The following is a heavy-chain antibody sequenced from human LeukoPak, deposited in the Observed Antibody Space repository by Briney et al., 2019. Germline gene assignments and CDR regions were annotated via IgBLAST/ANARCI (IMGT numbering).Heavy chain of an antibody. V-gene: IGHV4-59*13. Sequence: PSDTLSLTCTVCVGFNRFYYWSWLRRPRGGELQWVGYITSSGTTDYNPSFKSRVIISVNTSKKQFFLKLNSVTAADTAVYYCVRGANRYDPWGQGTLDTVSS. J-gene: IGHJ5*02. CDR3: VRGANRYDP. CDR2: ITSSGTT. CDR1: VGFNRFYY.